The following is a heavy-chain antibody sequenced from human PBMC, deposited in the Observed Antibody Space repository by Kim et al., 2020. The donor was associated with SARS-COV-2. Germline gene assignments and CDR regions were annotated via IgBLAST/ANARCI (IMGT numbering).Heavy chain of an antibody. CDR2: INPSGGST. V-gene: IGHV1-46*01. CDR3: ARDLPTPTSLSPYYDFWSDHQERVDGMDV. Sequence: ASVKVSCKASGYTFTSYYMHWVRQAPGQGLEWMGIINPSGGSTSYAQKFQGRVTMTRDTSTSTVYMELSSLRSEDTAVYYCARDLPTPTSLSPYYDFWSDHQERVDGMDVWGQGTTVTVSS. D-gene: IGHD3-3*01. J-gene: IGHJ6*02. CDR1: GYTFTSYY.